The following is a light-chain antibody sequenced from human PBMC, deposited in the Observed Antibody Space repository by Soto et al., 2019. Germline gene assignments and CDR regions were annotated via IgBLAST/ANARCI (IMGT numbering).Light chain of an antibody. CDR1: SSDVGSYNR. J-gene: IGLJ1*01. CDR2: EVG. Sequence: QSALTQPPSVSGSPGQSVTISCTGTSSDVGSYNRVSWYQQPPGTAPKLMIYEVGNRPSGVPDRFSGSKSGNTASLTISGLQAEDEADYYCSSYTSSSTYVFGPGTKVTVL. V-gene: IGLV2-18*02. CDR3: SSYTSSSTYV.